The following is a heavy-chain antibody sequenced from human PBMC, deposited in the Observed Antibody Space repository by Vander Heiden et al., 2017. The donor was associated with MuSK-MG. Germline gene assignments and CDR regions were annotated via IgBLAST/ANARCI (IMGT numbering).Heavy chain of an antibody. CDR3: ARERGLDAYWYFDL. D-gene: IGHD3-16*01. CDR1: GGTFSSYT. V-gene: IGHV1-69*08. Sequence: QVQLVQSGAEVKKPGSSVKVSCKASGGTFSSYTISWVRQAPGQGLEWMGRIIPILGIANYAQKFQGRVTITADKSTSTAYMELSNLRSEDTAVYYCARERGLDAYWYFDLWGRGTLVTVSS. J-gene: IGHJ2*01. CDR2: IIPILGIA.